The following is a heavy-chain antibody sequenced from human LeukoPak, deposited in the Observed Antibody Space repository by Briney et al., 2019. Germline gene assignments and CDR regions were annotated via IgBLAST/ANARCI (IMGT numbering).Heavy chain of an antibody. CDR1: GFTFSSYS. J-gene: IGHJ4*02. D-gene: IGHD2-21*02. Sequence: GGSLRLSCAASGFTFSSYSMNWVRQAPGKGLEWVSGISGSGGRTYYADSVKGRFTISRDNSKNTLYLQMNSLRAGDTAVYYCARDGAYCGGDCPGPYYFDYWGQGTLVTVSS. CDR3: ARDGAYCGGDCPGPYYFDY. CDR2: ISGSGGRT. V-gene: IGHV3-23*01.